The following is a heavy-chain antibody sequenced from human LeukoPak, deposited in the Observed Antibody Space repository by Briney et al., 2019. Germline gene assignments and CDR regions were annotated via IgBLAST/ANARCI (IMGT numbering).Heavy chain of an antibody. Sequence: GGSLRLSCAASGFTFSNYWMRWVRQAPGKGLEWVAVISYDGSNKYYADSVKGRFTISRDNSKNTLYLQMNSLRAEDTAVYYCASVFGELLSPFDYWGQGTLVTVSS. J-gene: IGHJ4*02. CDR1: GFTFSNYW. D-gene: IGHD3-10*02. CDR2: ISYDGSNK. CDR3: ASVFGELLSPFDY. V-gene: IGHV3-30-3*01.